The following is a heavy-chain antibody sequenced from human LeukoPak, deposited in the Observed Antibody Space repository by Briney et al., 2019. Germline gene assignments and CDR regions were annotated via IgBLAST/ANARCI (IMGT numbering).Heavy chain of an antibody. D-gene: IGHD3-22*01. CDR3: ARNYYDSSGYYLYFDY. Sequence: SETLSLTCTVSGSSISSYYWSWIRQPPGKGLEWIGYIYYSGSTNYNPSLKSRVTISVDTSKNQFSLKLSSVTAADTAVYYCARNYYDSSGYYLYFDYWGQGTLVTVSS. CDR1: GSSISSYY. CDR2: IYYSGST. V-gene: IGHV4-59*08. J-gene: IGHJ4*02.